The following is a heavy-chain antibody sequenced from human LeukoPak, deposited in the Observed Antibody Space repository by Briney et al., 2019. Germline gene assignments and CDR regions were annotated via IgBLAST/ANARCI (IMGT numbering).Heavy chain of an antibody. CDR3: ARETTALDY. D-gene: IGHD1-1*01. Sequence: PSQTLSLTCTVSGGSISSGSYYWSWIRQPAGKGLEWIGRIYTSGSTNYNPSLKSRVTISVDTSKNQFSLRLNSVTAADTAVYYCARETTALDYWGQGTLVTVSS. J-gene: IGHJ4*02. CDR1: GGSISSGSYY. V-gene: IGHV4-61*02. CDR2: IYTSGST.